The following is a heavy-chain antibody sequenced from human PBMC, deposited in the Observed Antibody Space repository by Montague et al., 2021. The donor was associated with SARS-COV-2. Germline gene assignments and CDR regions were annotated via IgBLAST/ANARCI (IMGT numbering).Heavy chain of an antibody. V-gene: IGHV4-31*03. CDR1: GRSISSGGYY. J-gene: IGHJ2*01. Sequence: TLSLTCTLSGRSISSGGYYWSWIRQHPGKGLEWIGYIYYSGSTYYNPSLKSRVTISVDTSKNQFSLKLSSVTAADTAVYYCARVHIVVVTAMRYFDLWGRGTLVTVSS. D-gene: IGHD2-21*02. CDR3: ARVHIVVVTAMRYFDL. CDR2: IYYSGST.